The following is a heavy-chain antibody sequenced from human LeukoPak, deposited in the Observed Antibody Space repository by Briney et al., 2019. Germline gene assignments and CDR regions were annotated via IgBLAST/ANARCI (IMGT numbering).Heavy chain of an antibody. CDR1: GFTFSSYS. J-gene: IGHJ4*02. CDR2: IKESGDIT. D-gene: IGHD6-19*01. CDR3: ARVSSGWQNFDY. Sequence: GASLRLSCAASGFTFSSYSMCWVRQAPGKGPEWVSGIKESGDITYYADSVKGRFTISRDNSKNTLYLQMNSLRAEDTAVYYCARVSSGWQNFDYWGQGTLVTVSS. V-gene: IGHV3-23*01.